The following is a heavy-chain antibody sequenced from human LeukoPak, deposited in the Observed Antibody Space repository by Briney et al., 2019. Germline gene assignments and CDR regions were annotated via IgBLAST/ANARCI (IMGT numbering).Heavy chain of an antibody. J-gene: IGHJ6*02. CDR3: ARDSSSSYGSGYYYYYGMDV. CDR2: IYYSGST. D-gene: IGHD5-18*01. CDR1: GGSISSYY. Sequence: SETLSLTCTVSGGSISSYYWSWIRQPPGKGLEGIGYIYYSGSTNYNPSLKSRVTISVDTSKNQFSLKLSSVTAADTAVYYCARDSSSSYGSGYYYYYGMDVWGQGTTVTVSS. V-gene: IGHV4-59*01.